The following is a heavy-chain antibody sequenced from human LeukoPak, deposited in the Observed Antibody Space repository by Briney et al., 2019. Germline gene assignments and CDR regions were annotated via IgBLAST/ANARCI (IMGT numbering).Heavy chain of an antibody. D-gene: IGHD4-17*01. CDR3: AKDRGIGYGASFDY. J-gene: IGHJ4*02. CDR2: ISWNSGSI. Sequence: PGRSLRLSCAASGFTFDDYAMHWVRQAPGKGLEGVSGISWNSGSIGYADSVKGRFTLSRDNAKNSLYLQMNSLRAEDTALYYCAKDRGIGYGASFDYWGQGTLVTVSS. CDR1: GFTFDDYA. V-gene: IGHV3-9*01.